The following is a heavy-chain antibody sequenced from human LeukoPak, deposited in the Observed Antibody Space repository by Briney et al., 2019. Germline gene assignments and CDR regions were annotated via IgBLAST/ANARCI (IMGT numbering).Heavy chain of an antibody. V-gene: IGHV3-21*01. Sequence: GGSLRLSCAASGFTFSSYSMNWVRQAPGKGLEWVSSISSSSSYIYYADSVKGRFTISRDNAKNSLYLQMNSLRAEDTAVYYCARVKGSSGWYAIDAFDIWGQGTMVTVSS. D-gene: IGHD6-19*01. J-gene: IGHJ3*02. CDR3: ARVKGSSGWYAIDAFDI. CDR2: ISSSSSYI. CDR1: GFTFSSYS.